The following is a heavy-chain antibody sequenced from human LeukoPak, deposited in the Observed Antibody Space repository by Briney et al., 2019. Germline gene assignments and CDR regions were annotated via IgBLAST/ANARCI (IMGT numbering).Heavy chain of an antibody. V-gene: IGHV4-38-2*01. CDR2: IYHSGST. J-gene: IGHJ4*02. CDR3: ARVTAYSSENYFDY. Sequence: PSETLSLTCAVSGYSFSSGYYWGWIRQPPGQGLGWIGSIYHSGSTYYNPSLKSRVTISVDTSKNQFSLKLNSVTAADTAVYYCARVTAYSSENYFDYWGQGTLVTVSS. D-gene: IGHD6-25*01. CDR1: GYSFSSGYY.